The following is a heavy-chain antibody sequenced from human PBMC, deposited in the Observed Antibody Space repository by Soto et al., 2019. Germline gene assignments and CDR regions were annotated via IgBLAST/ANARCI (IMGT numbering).Heavy chain of an antibody. CDR1: GFTFSSYG. D-gene: IGHD3-22*01. CDR3: ARDRSNVGDSSGYYPYYFDY. CDR2: IWYDGSNK. J-gene: IGHJ4*02. Sequence: GGSLRLSCAASGFTFSSYGMHWVRQAPGKGLEWVAVIWYDGSNKYYADSVKGRFTISRDNSKNTLYLQMNSLRAEDTAVYYCARDRSNVGDSSGYYPYYFDYWGQGTLVTVSS. V-gene: IGHV3-33*01.